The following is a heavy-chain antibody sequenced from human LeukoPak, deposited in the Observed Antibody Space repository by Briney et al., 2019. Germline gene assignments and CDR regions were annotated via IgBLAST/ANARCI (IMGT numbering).Heavy chain of an antibody. D-gene: IGHD3-10*01. CDR3: ARVAITMVRGVSSGPFY. CDR2: INPSDGGT. Sequence: ASVKVSCKASGYTFSDYYIHWVRQAPGQGLEWLGVINPSDGGTGYAQKFRGRVTMTRNTSISTAYMELSSLRSEDTAVYYCARVAITMVRGVSSGPFYWGQGTLVTVSS. J-gene: IGHJ4*02. V-gene: IGHV1-46*01. CDR1: GYTFSDYY.